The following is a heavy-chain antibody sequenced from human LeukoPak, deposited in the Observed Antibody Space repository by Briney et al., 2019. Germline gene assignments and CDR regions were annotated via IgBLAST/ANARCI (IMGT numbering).Heavy chain of an antibody. V-gene: IGHV1-2*02. Sequence: ASVKVSCKASGYTFTGYYMHWVRQAPGQGLEWMGWINPNRGGTNYAQKFQGRVTMTRDTSISTAYMELSSLRSDDTAVYYCAREISGYLYYWGQGTLVTVSS. CDR2: INPNRGGT. CDR1: GYTFTGYY. D-gene: IGHD2-15*01. J-gene: IGHJ4*02. CDR3: AREISGYLYY.